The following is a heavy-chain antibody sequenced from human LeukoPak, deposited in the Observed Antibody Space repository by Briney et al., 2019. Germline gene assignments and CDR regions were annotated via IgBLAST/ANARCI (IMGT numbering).Heavy chain of an antibody. D-gene: IGHD5-24*01. V-gene: IGHV4-59*06. CDR3: ARGDVEMATIKAIDY. J-gene: IGHJ4*02. CDR1: GGSISSYY. Sequence: SETLSLTCTVSGGSISSYYWSWIRQHPGKGLEWIGYIYYSGSTYYNPSLKSRVTISVDTSKNQFSLKLSSVTAADTAVYYCARGDVEMATIKAIDYWGQGTLVTVSS. CDR2: IYYSGST.